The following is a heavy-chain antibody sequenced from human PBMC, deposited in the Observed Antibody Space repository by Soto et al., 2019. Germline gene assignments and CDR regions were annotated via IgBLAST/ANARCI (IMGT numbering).Heavy chain of an antibody. Sequence: ASVKVSCKASGGTFSSYAISWVRQAPGQGLEWMGGIIPIFGTANYAQKFQGRVTITADESTSTAYMELSSLRSEDTAVYYCASDYYGSGSYYHDRDYYYGMDVWG. CDR2: IIPIFGTA. J-gene: IGHJ6*02. V-gene: IGHV1-69*13. CDR3: ASDYYGSGSYYHDRDYYYGMDV. D-gene: IGHD3-10*01. CDR1: GGTFSSYA.